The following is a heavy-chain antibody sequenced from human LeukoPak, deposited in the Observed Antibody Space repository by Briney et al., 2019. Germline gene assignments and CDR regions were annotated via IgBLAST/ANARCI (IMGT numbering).Heavy chain of an antibody. V-gene: IGHV3-15*01. D-gene: IGHD3-3*01. CDR1: GFTFSNAW. J-gene: IGHJ3*02. Sequence: GGSLRLSCAASGFTFSNAWMSWVRQAPGKGLEWVGRIKSKTDGGTTDYAAPVKGRFTISRDDSKNTLYLQMNSLKTEDTPVYYCPPAPYYDFWSGYYQTPDAFDIWGQGTMVTVSS. CDR3: PPAPYYDFWSGYYQTPDAFDI. CDR2: IKSKTDGGTT.